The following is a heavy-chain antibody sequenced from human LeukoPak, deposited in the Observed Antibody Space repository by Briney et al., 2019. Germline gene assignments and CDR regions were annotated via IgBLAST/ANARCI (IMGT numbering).Heavy chain of an antibody. V-gene: IGHV4-30-4*08. Sequence: SQTLSLTRTVSGGSISSGDYYWSWIRQPPGKGLEWIGYIYYSGSTYYNPSLKSRVTISVDTSKNQFSLKLSSVTAADTAVYYCARENYDILTGTNWGQGTLVTVSS. CDR1: GGSISSGDYY. J-gene: IGHJ4*02. CDR3: ARENYDILTGTN. CDR2: IYYSGST. D-gene: IGHD3-9*01.